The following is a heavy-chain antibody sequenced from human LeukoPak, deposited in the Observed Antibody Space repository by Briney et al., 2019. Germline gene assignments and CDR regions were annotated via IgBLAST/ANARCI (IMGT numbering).Heavy chain of an antibody. CDR3: TRDFWGGYYMG. J-gene: IGHJ4*02. CDR1: GFTFSGSV. Sequence: GGSLKLSCAASGFTFSGSVLHWVRQASGKGLEWIGRIRSKTNNYATVYTASVKGRFNISRDDSKNTAYLQMSSLKTEDTAVYYGTRDFWGGYYMGWGQGTLVTVSS. D-gene: IGHD3-3*01. CDR2: IRSKTNNYAT. V-gene: IGHV3-73*01.